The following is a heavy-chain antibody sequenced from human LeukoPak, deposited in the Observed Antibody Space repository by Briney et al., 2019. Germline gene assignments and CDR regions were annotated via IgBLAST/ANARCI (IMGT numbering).Heavy chain of an antibody. CDR1: GGTFSSYA. D-gene: IGHD3-10*01. CDR3: ARDRGVANHWFDP. Sequence: ASVKVSCKASGGTFSSYAISGVRQAPGQGLEWMGGIIPIFGTANYAQKFQGRVTITTDESTSPAYMELSSLRSEDTAVYYCARDRGVANHWFDPWGQGTLVTVSS. V-gene: IGHV1-69*05. J-gene: IGHJ5*02. CDR2: IIPIFGTA.